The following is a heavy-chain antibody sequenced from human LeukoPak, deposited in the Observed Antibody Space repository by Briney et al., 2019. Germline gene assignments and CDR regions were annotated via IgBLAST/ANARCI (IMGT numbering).Heavy chain of an antibody. Sequence: GGSLRLSRAASGFSFRDFWMSWVRQSPGKGLEWVASINQGGSLNYYVDSVKGRFTISRDDAKSSLYVRMDSLRDEDTAVYYCARFGYSGWNLEYWGQGTLVTVSS. CDR2: INQGGSLN. J-gene: IGHJ4*02. D-gene: IGHD5-12*01. CDR3: ARFGYSGWNLEY. V-gene: IGHV3-7*01. CDR1: GFSFRDFW.